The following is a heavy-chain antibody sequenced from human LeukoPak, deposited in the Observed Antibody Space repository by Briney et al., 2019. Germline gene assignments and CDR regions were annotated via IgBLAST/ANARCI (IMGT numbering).Heavy chain of an antibody. CDR2: ILHTGST. CDR1: GYSLTNHY. Sequence: SETLSLTCAVSGYSLTNHYWIWIRHPPGKGLEWIGEILHTGSTNYNPSFKSRVTISIDTSKNQFFLTLTSVTAADTAAYFCARGPAAFHPWGQGTLVTVSS. J-gene: IGHJ5*02. CDR3: ARGPAAFHP. V-gene: IGHV4-34*12. D-gene: IGHD6-13*01.